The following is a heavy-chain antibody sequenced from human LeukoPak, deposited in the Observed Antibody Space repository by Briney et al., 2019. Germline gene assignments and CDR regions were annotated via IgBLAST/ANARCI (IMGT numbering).Heavy chain of an antibody. CDR2: ISSSSSYI. V-gene: IGHV3-21*01. CDR1: GFTFSSYS. CDR3: ARDTDTARALFDY. Sequence: GGSLRLSCAASGFTFSSYSMNWVRQAPGKGLEWVSSISSSSSYIYYADSVKGRFTISRDNAKNSLYLQMNSLRAEDTAVYYCARDTDTARALFDYWGQGTLVTVSS. J-gene: IGHJ4*02. D-gene: IGHD5-18*01.